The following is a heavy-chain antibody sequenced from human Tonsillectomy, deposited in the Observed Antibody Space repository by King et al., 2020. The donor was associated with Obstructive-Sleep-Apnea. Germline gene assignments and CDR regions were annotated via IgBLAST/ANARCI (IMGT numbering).Heavy chain of an antibody. CDR2: IKQDGSEK. CDR1: GFTFRSYW. V-gene: IGHV3-7*01. J-gene: IGHJ4*02. CDR3: AAYTNGNDY. D-gene: IGHD1-26*01. Sequence: GGGGGRAGGSLRLSCGTSGFTFRSYWMTWVRQAPGKGLEWVANIKQDGSEKNYVDSVKGRFTISRDNTKNSLYLQMNSLRVEDTAVYYCAAYTNGNDYWGQGTLVTVSS.